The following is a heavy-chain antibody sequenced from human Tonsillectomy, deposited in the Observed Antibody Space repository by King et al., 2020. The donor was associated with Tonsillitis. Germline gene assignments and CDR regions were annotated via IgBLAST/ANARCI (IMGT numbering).Heavy chain of an antibody. D-gene: IGHD3-22*01. J-gene: IGHJ4*02. Sequence: VQLVESGGGLVQPGGSLRLSCAASGFTFSHYLFHWVRQAPGKGLAWVSRLNSDGSSTSYADSVRGRFTISRDNAENTLYLQMNSLRVEDTAVYYCARVFRGYDTSLAGDYWGQGPLVTVSS. V-gene: IGHV3-74*01. CDR3: ARVFRGYDTSLAGDY. CDR2: LNSDGSST. CDR1: GFTFSHYL.